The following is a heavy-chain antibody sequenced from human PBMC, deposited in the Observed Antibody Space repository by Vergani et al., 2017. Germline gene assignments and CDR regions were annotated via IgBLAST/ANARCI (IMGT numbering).Heavy chain of an antibody. D-gene: IGHD3-22*01. CDR1: GFTFSSYS. CDR2: ISSSSSTI. Sequence: EVQLVESGGGLVQPGGSLRLSCAASGFTFSSYSMNWVRQAPGKGLEWVSYISSSSSTIYYADSVKGRFTISRDNAKNSLYLQMNSLRAEDTAVYYCARAAYYYERVGGVWGQGTTVTVSS. CDR3: ARAAYYYERVGGV. V-gene: IGHV3-48*01. J-gene: IGHJ6*02.